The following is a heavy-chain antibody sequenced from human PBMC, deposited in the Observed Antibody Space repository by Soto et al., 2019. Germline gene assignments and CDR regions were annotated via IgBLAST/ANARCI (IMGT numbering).Heavy chain of an antibody. Sequence: SETLSLTCTVSGGSIISYYWSWIRQPPGKGLEWIGYIYYSGSTNYNPSLKSRVTISVDTSKNQFSLKLSSVTAADTAVYYCARAYCSSTSCYQYYFXYWGQGTLVXVS. D-gene: IGHD2-2*01. CDR1: GGSIISYY. CDR2: IYYSGST. J-gene: IGHJ4*02. V-gene: IGHV4-59*08. CDR3: ARAYCSSTSCYQYYFXY.